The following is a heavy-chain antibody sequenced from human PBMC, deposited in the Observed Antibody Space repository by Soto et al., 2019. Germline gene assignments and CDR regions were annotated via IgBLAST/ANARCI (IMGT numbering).Heavy chain of an antibody. V-gene: IGHV1-18*01. CDR2: ISAYNGNT. Sequence: ASVKVSCKASGYTFNSYGISWVRQAPGQGLEWMGWISAYNGNTNNAQKLQGRVTMTTDTSTSTTYMKMRSQRSDDTDEYYCARVKGSGWLNWFDPWGQGTPVTVSS. CDR1: GYTFNSYG. D-gene: IGHD6-19*01. J-gene: IGHJ5*02. CDR3: ARVKGSGWLNWFDP.